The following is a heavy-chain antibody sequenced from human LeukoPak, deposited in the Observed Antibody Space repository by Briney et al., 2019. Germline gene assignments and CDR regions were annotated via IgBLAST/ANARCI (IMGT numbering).Heavy chain of an antibody. J-gene: IGHJ4*02. CDR2: IYYSGST. V-gene: IGHV4-39*01. CDR1: GGXISSSSYY. D-gene: IGHD3-22*01. Sequence: SETLSLTCTVSGGXISSSSYYWGWIRQPPGKGLEWIGSIYYSGSTYYNPSLKSRVTISVDTSKNQFSLKLSSVTAADTAVYYCARSEGGYYSYYFDYWGQGTLVTVSS. CDR3: ARSEGGYYSYYFDY.